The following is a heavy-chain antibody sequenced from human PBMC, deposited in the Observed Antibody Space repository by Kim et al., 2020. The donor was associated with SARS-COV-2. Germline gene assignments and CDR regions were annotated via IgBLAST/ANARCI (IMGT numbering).Heavy chain of an antibody. Sequence: SVKVSCKASGGTFSSYAISWVRQAPGQGLEWMGGIIPIFGTANYAQKFQGRVTITADEATSTAYMELSSLRSEDTAVYYCARDRFIPGAFDIWGQGTMVNVSS. CDR3: ARDRFIPGAFDI. CDR2: IIPIFGTA. J-gene: IGHJ3*02. V-gene: IGHV1-69*13. D-gene: IGHD2-21*01. CDR1: GGTFSSYA.